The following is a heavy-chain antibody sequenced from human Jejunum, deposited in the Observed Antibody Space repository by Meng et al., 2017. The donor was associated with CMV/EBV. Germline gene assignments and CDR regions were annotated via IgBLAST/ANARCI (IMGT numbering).Heavy chain of an antibody. CDR2: INPKSGDT. CDR1: EYAFTGYY. V-gene: IGHV1-2*02. CDR3: ATDCGGGMCYGRAFDY. Sequence: VHRLQSCDEVKTPGASVKVSCKASEYAFTGYYIPWLRQAPGQGREWMGWINPKSGDTNYAQKFQGRVTMTRDTSITTAYMELSRLTSDDTAVYYCATDCGGGMCYGRAFDYWGQGTLVTVSS. J-gene: IGHJ4*02. D-gene: IGHD2-15*01.